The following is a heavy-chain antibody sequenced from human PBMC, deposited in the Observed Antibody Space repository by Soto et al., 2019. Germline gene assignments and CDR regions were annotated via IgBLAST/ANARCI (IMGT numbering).Heavy chain of an antibody. V-gene: IGHV4-39*01. CDR3: ARHGVSSRTYYYYGMDV. Sequence: SETLSLTCTVSGGSISSSSYYWGWIRQPPGKGLEWIGSIYCSGSTYYNPSLKSRVTISVDTSKNQFSLKLSSVTAADTAVYYCARHGVSSRTYYYYGMDVWGQGTTVTVSS. D-gene: IGHD3-16*02. CDR2: IYCSGST. CDR1: GGSISSSSYY. J-gene: IGHJ6*02.